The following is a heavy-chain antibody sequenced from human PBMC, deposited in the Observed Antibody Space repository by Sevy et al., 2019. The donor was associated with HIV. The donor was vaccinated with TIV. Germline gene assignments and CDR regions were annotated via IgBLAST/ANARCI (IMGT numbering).Heavy chain of an antibody. J-gene: IGHJ4*02. Sequence: GGSLRLSCAASGFTFHTYWMQWVRQAPGKGLEWVANIRQDGNEIYYADSGKGRFTISRDNAMQSLYLEMNNLRVEDSGIYYCARRYFDVWGQGTLVTVS. CDR1: GFTFHTYW. V-gene: IGHV3-7*01. CDR2: IRQDGNEI. CDR3: ARRYFDV.